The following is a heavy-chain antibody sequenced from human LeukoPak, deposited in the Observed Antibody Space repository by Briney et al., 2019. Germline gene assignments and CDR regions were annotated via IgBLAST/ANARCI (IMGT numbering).Heavy chain of an antibody. J-gene: IGHJ6*02. D-gene: IGHD2-2*01. CDR3: ARSDIVVVPADFYYYYGMDV. CDR1: GFTVSSYG. V-gene: IGHV3-33*01. Sequence: GGSLRLSCAASGFTVSSYGVHWVRQAPGKGLEWVAVIWYDGSNKYYADSVKGRFTISRDNSKNTLCLQMNSLRAEDTAVYYCARSDIVVVPADFYYYYGMDVWGQGTTVTVSS. CDR2: IWYDGSNK.